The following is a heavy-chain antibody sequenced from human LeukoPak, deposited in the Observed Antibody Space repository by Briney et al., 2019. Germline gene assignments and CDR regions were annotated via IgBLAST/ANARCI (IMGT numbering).Heavy chain of an antibody. CDR2: INHSGST. CDR1: GGSFSGYY. D-gene: IGHD2-2*01. J-gene: IGHJ5*02. Sequence: SETLSLTCAVYGGSFSGYYWSWIRQPPGKGLEWIGEINHSGSTNYNPSLKSRVTISVDTSKNQFSLKLSSVTAADTAVYYCARGYCISTSRYGWFDPWGQGTLVTVSS. CDR3: ARGYCISTSRYGWFDP. V-gene: IGHV4-34*01.